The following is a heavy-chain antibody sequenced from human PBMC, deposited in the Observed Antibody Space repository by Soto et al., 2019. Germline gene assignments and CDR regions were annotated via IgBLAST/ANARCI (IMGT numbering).Heavy chain of an antibody. CDR3: AKYSSGLLRFIYYGMDV. Sequence: GGSLRLSCAASGFTFRNSAMGWVRQAPGKGLEWVSGISGSGDSTFQTDSVKGRFTISRDNSKSTLFLLMSSLRVEDTAVYYCAKYSSGLLRFIYYGMDVWGQGTTVTVSS. CDR1: GFTFRNSA. V-gene: IGHV3-23*01. CDR2: ISGSGDST. D-gene: IGHD1-26*01. J-gene: IGHJ6*02.